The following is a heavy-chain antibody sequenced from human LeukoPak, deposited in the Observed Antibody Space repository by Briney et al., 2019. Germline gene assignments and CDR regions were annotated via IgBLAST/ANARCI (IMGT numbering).Heavy chain of an antibody. Sequence: PSGTLSLTCAVSGGSISSSNWWSWVRQPPGKGLEWIGRIYTSGSTNYNPSLKSRVTISVDTSKNQFSLKLSSVTAADTAVYYCARSKTVVVDDAFDIWGQGTMVTVSS. CDR3: ARSKTVVVDDAFDI. CDR2: IYTSGST. J-gene: IGHJ3*02. D-gene: IGHD1-14*01. V-gene: IGHV4-4*02. CDR1: GGSISSSNW.